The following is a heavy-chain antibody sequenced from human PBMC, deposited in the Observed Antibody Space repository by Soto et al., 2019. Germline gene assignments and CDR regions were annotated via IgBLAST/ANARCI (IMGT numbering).Heavy chain of an antibody. Sequence: PGGSLRLSCAASGLSFKDYWMHWVRLLPGKGLEWVARINSEGGGISYADSVKGRFTISRDNAKNTVYLQMKSLRVEDTSTYYCARGRRAYSGHDQGYFDYWGQGALVTVSS. CDR2: INSEGGGI. J-gene: IGHJ4*02. CDR1: GLSFKDYW. D-gene: IGHD5-12*01. V-gene: IGHV3-74*01. CDR3: ARGRRAYSGHDQGYFDY.